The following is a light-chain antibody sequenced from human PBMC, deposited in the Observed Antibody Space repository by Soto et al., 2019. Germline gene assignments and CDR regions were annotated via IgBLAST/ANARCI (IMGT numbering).Light chain of an antibody. J-gene: IGLJ1*01. V-gene: IGLV2-23*01. CDR1: SSDVGSYNL. Sequence: QSVLSQPASVSASPGQSITIPCTVTSSDVGSYNLVSWFQQHPGKVPKLLIYEGTKRPSGLSDRFSGSKSGTTASLTSSGLQAEDEAHYYCYSYAGENLYVFGTGTKVTVL. CDR3: YSYAGENLYV. CDR2: EGT.